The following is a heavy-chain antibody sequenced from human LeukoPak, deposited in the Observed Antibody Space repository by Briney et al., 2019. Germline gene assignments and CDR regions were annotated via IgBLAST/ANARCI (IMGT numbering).Heavy chain of an antibody. V-gene: IGHV3-7*01. D-gene: IGHD3-9*01. J-gene: IGHJ4*02. Sequence: PGGSQRLSCAASGFTFSSYWMSWVRKAPGKGLEWVANRKQDGSEKYYVDSVKGRFTTSRDNAKNSLYLQMNSLRAEDTAQYYCARTGTYYDILTGYTRLFDYWGQGTLVTVSS. CDR1: GFTFSSYW. CDR3: ARTGTYYDILTGYTRLFDY. CDR2: RKQDGSEK.